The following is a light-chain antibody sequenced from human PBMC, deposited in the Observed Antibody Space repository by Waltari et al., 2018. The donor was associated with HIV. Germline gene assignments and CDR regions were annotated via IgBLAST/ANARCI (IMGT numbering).Light chain of an antibody. V-gene: IGLV1-40*01. CDR1: SSNIRAGFC. Sequence: QSVLTPPPSVSGAPGQRVTISCPGSSSNIRAGFCFHWYQQLPGIAPNLLIYAATNRHSGVPDRFSGSKSGTSASLAITGLQAEDEADYYCQSYDSSLSSYVFASGTRVTVL. CDR3: QSYDSSLSSYV. J-gene: IGLJ1*01. CDR2: AAT.